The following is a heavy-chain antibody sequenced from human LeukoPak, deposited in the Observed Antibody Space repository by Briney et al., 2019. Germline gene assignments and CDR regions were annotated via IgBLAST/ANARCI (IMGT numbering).Heavy chain of an antibody. CDR2: ISDSGGST. CDR3: VKTQTHFGDYRRDY. CDR1: GFTFSTYA. J-gene: IGHJ4*02. V-gene: IGHV3-23*01. D-gene: IGHD4-17*01. Sequence: PGGSLRLSCATSGFTFSTYAMSWVRQAPGKGLEWVSAISDSGGSTYYAESVKGRFTVSRDNSKNTLYMQMSTLRAEDTAVYYCVKTQTHFGDYRRDYWGQGTLVTVSS.